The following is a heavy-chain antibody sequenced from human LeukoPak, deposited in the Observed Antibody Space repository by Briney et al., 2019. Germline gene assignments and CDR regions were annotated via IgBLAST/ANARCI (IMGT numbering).Heavy chain of an antibody. CDR2: IYSGGST. CDR3: ARGWSRMEDWFDP. D-gene: IGHD2-15*01. Sequence: GGSLRLSCAASGFTVSSNYMSWVRQAPGKGLEWVSVIYSGGSTYYADSVKGRFTISRDNSKNTLYLQMNSLRAEDTAVYYCARGWSRMEDWFDPWGQGTLVTVSS. V-gene: IGHV3-66*01. CDR1: GFTVSSNY. J-gene: IGHJ5*02.